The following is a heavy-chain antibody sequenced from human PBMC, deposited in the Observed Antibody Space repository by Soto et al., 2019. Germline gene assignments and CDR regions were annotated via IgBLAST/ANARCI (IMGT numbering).Heavy chain of an antibody. J-gene: IGHJ6*02. Sequence: ASVKVSCKASGYTFTSYYMHWVPQAPGQGLEWMGIINPSGGSTSYAQKFQGRVTMTRDTSTSTVYMELSSLRSEDTAVYYCARDRKAFGVVIIGWYYYGMDVWGQGTTVTVSS. CDR3: ARDRKAFGVVIIGWYYYGMDV. CDR1: GYTFTSYY. V-gene: IGHV1-46*01. D-gene: IGHD3-3*01. CDR2: INPSGGST.